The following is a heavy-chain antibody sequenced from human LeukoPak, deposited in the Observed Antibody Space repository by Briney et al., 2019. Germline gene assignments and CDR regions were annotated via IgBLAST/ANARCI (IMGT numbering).Heavy chain of an antibody. CDR3: ATGSTTVTTRAFDI. CDR2: MYYSGRT. Sequence: SRTVSLTCTVSGGSLSSGDYYWGWLRQPPGMGVEGLGYMYYSGRTYDNRSRKRRVNIPEDTSKNQSSLQLSSVPAADTAVYYCATGSTTVTTRAFDIWGQGTMVTVSS. D-gene: IGHD4-17*01. J-gene: IGHJ3*02. V-gene: IGHV4-30-4*01. CDR1: GGSLSSGDYY.